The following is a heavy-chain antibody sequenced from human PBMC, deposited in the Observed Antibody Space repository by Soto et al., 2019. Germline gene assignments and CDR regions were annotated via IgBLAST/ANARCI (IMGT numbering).Heavy chain of an antibody. CDR1: GFTFSSYA. Sequence: EVQLLESGGGLVQPGGSLRLSCAASGFTFSSYAMSWVRQAPGKGLEWVSAISGSGGSTYYADSVRGRFTISRDNSKNTLYLQMNSLRAEDTAGDYCAKDRRGYSYGGWDYWGQGTLVTVSS. CDR2: ISGSGGST. J-gene: IGHJ4*02. V-gene: IGHV3-23*01. D-gene: IGHD5-18*01. CDR3: AKDRRGYSYGGWDY.